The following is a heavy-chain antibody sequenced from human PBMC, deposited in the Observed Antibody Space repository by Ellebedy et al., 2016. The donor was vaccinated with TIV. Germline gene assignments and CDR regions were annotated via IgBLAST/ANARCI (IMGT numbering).Heavy chain of an antibody. CDR1: GYTLTELS. D-gene: IGHD6-19*01. CDR3: ATGEAVAGNFDY. V-gene: IGHV1-24*01. Sequence: ASVKVSCKVSGYTLTELSMPWVRQAPGKGLEWMGGFDPEDGETIYAQKFQGRVTMTEDTSTDTAYMELSSLRSEDTAVYYCATGEAVAGNFDYWGQGTLVTVSS. CDR2: FDPEDGET. J-gene: IGHJ4*02.